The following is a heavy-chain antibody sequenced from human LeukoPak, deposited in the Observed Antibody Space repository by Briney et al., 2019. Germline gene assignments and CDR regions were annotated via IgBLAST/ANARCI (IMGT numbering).Heavy chain of an antibody. Sequence: PGGSLRLSCAASGFTFSSYAMSWVRQAPGKGPEWVSAISGSGGSTYYADSVKGRFTISRDNSKNTLYLQMNSLRAEDTAVYYCAKVETFCSGGSCYRFKSSHYFDYWGQGTLVTVSS. CDR1: GFTFSSYA. J-gene: IGHJ4*02. D-gene: IGHD2-15*01. CDR2: ISGSGGST. V-gene: IGHV3-23*01. CDR3: AKVETFCSGGSCYRFKSSHYFDY.